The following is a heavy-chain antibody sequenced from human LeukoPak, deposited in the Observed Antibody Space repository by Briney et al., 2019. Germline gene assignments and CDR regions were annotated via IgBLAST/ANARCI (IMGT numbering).Heavy chain of an antibody. CDR1: GFTFSSYA. J-gene: IGHJ4*02. CDR2: ISSSSNYI. Sequence: GGSLRLSCAASGFTFSSYAMGWVRQAPGKGLEWVSSISSSSNYIYYADSVKGRFTISRDNAKNSLYLQMNSLRAEDTAVYYCARSYCSGGSCSHFDYWGQGTLVTVSS. D-gene: IGHD2-15*01. V-gene: IGHV3-21*01. CDR3: ARSYCSGGSCSHFDY.